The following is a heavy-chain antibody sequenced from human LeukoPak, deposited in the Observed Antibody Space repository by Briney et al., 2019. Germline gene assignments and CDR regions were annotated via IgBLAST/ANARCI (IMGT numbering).Heavy chain of an antibody. CDR2: ISGSGGST. Sequence: GGSLRLSCAASGFTFSSYSMSWVRPAPGKGLEWVSAISGSGGSTYYADSVKGRFTISRDNSKNTLYLQMNSLRAEDTAVYYCAKDVTPWYFDYWGQGTLVTVSS. D-gene: IGHD2-21*02. J-gene: IGHJ4*02. V-gene: IGHV3-23*01. CDR3: AKDVTPWYFDY. CDR1: GFTFSSYS.